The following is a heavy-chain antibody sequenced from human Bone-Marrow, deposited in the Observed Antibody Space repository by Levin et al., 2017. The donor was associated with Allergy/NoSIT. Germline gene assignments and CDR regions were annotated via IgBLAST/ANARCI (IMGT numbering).Heavy chain of an antibody. V-gene: IGHV6-1*01. CDR3: ASGPGRASWFDS. Sequence: SPTLSLPCVISGDSVSRTSVTWNWIRQSPSRGLEWLGRTYYRSKWYNDYAVSVKSRMLINADTGKNHFTLHLSSATPEDTGVYFCASGPGRASWFDSWGQGILVTVSS. J-gene: IGHJ5*01. CDR2: TYYRSKWYN. CDR1: GDSVSRTSVT. D-gene: IGHD1-26*01.